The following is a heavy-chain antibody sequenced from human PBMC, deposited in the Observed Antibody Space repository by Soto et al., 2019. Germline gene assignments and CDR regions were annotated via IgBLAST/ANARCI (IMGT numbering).Heavy chain of an antibody. CDR3: ARTYDGNDILTGYVY. V-gene: IGHV4-59*08. J-gene: IGHJ4*02. Sequence: QVQLQESGPRLVKPSETLSLTCTVSGGSINYHYWSWIRQPPGKGLEWIGYIYSSGSTSYNPSLRGRVSMAVDTSKNQFSLRLRSVTAADTAVYYCARTYDGNDILTGYVYWGQGTLVSVSS. CDR2: IYSSGST. D-gene: IGHD3-9*01. CDR1: GGSINYHY.